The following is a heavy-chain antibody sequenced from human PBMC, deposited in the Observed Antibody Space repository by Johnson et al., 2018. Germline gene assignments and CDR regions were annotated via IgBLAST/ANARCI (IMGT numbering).Heavy chain of an antibody. D-gene: IGHD3-3*01. CDR2: IGTSTSRI. V-gene: IGHV3-48*02. CDR3: ARDGSIFGVVTINYYYVMDA. Sequence: VQLVESGGGVVQPGRSLRLSCAAAGFSLSNYNMDWVRQAPGKGLEWISYIGTSTSRIYYADSVKGRFTVSRDNAKNSLYLQMNSMRDEDTAVYYCARDGSIFGVVTINYYYVMDAWGQGTTVTVSS. J-gene: IGHJ6*02. CDR1: GFSLSNYN.